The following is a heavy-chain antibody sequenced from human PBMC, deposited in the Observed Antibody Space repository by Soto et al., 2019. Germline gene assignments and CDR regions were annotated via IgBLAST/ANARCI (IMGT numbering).Heavy chain of an antibody. CDR2: ISGSGAST. J-gene: IGHJ4*02. D-gene: IGHD1-26*01. CDR1: GFIFSNYG. CDR3: TKDRTNSGSFLDC. V-gene: IGHV3-23*01. Sequence: EVQLLESGGGFVQPGGSLRLSCAGSGFIFSNYGMSWVRQAPGKGLEWVPTISGSGASTQFAASVKGRFTISRDNSKNTLYLQMNSLSAEDTALYYCTKDRTNSGSFLDCWGQGTLVTVSS.